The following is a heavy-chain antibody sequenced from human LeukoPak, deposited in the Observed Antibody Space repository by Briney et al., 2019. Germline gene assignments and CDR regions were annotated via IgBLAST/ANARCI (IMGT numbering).Heavy chain of an antibody. CDR1: GYTFTGYY. CDR3: ARDPAADVVVVAATPINNDY. CDR2: INPNSGGT. Sequence: ASVKVSCKASGYTFTGYYMHWVRQAPGRGLEWMGWINPNSGGTNYAQKFQGRVTMTRDTSISTAYMELSSLRSDDTGVYYCARDPAADVVVVAATPINNDYWGQGTLVTVSS. J-gene: IGHJ4*02. D-gene: IGHD2-15*01. V-gene: IGHV1-2*02.